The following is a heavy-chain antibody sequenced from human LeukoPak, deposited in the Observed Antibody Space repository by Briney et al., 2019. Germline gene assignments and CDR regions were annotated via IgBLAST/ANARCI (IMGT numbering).Heavy chain of an antibody. CDR2: ISGSGGST. V-gene: IGHV3-23*01. CDR1: GFTFSSYA. CDR3: ASGSYLYYYYYMDV. J-gene: IGHJ6*03. D-gene: IGHD1-26*01. Sequence: GGSLRLSCAASGFTFSSYAMSWVRQAPGKGLEWVSAISGSGGSTYYADSVKGRFTISRDNSKNTRYLQMNSLRAEDTAVYYCASGSYLYYYYYMDVWGKGTTVTVSS.